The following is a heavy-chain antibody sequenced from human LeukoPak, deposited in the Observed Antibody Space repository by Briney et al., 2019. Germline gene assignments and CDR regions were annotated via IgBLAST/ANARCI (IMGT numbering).Heavy chain of an antibody. CDR1: GYSISSGYY. J-gene: IGHJ4*02. V-gene: IGHV4-38-2*02. D-gene: IGHD2-2*01. Sequence: PSETLSLTCTVSGYSISSGYYWGWIRQPPGKGLEWIGSIYHSGSTYYNPSLKSRVTISVDTSKNQFSLKLSSVTAADTAVYYCAREVVPAAIDYWGQGTLVTVSS. CDR2: IYHSGST. CDR3: AREVVPAAIDY.